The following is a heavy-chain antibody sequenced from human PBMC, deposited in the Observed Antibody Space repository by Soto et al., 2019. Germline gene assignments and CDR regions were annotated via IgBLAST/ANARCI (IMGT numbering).Heavy chain of an antibody. CDR3: AKVLTPPRYYSSSWYRFDAFDI. CDR2: ISGSGGST. Sequence: GGSLRLSCAASGFTFSSYAMSWVRQAPGKGLEWVSAISGSGGSTYYADSVKGRFTISRDNSKNTLYLQMNSLRAEDTAVYYCAKVLTPPRYYSSSWYRFDAFDIWGQGTMVTVSS. D-gene: IGHD6-13*01. CDR1: GFTFSSYA. J-gene: IGHJ3*02. V-gene: IGHV3-23*01.